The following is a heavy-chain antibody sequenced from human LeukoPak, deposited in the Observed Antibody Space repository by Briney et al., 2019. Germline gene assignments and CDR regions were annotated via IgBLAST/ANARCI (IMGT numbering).Heavy chain of an antibody. CDR1: GYIFSHYG. Sequence: GASVKVSCKTSGYIFSHYGISWVRQAPGQGPEWMGWISGYNDNTNYAQRVQGRVTMTTDTATSTAYMELRSLRFDDTAVYYCARDRCSSTSCYVGEGILDYWGQGTLVTVSS. J-gene: IGHJ4*02. CDR2: ISGYNDNT. V-gene: IGHV1-18*01. D-gene: IGHD2-2*01. CDR3: ARDRCSSTSCYVGEGILDY.